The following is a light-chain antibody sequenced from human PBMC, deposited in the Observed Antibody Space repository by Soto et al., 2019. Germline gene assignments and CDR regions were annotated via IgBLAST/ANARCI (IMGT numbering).Light chain of an antibody. CDR2: GAS. Sequence: VITKSPSTLSVSPGERATLYCRAGQTIYSNVAWYQQKPGQAPRLLIYGASNRAPGIPDRFSGSGSGTDFTLTSSRLEPEDFAVYYCQQYGSSGTFGQGTKVDI. CDR1: QTIYSN. J-gene: IGKJ1*01. V-gene: IGKV3-20*01. CDR3: QQYGSSGT.